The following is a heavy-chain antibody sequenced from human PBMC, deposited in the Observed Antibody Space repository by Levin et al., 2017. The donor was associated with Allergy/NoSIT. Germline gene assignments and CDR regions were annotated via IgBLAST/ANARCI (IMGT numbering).Heavy chain of an antibody. CDR2: TSGGGDTT. Sequence: GGSLRLSCAASGFTFSSYAMNWVRQAPGKGLEWVSATSGGGDTTYYADSVRGRFTISRDNSKDTLYLQMNSLRAEDTAVYYCAKAFYTTSWRTLDYWGQGTLVAVSS. D-gene: IGHD3-16*01. J-gene: IGHJ4*02. CDR1: GFTFSSYA. V-gene: IGHV3-23*01. CDR3: AKAFYTTSWRTLDY.